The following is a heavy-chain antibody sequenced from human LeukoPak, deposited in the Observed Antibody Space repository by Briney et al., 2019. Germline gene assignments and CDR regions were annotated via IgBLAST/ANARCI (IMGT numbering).Heavy chain of an antibody. CDR2: INPNSGGT. V-gene: IGHV1-2*02. Sequence: ASVKVSCKASGYTFTGYYMHWVRQAPGQGLEWMGWINPNSGGTNYAQKFQGRVTMTRDTSISTAYMELSRLRSDDTAVYYCARDYYGSGSYLYNWFDPWGREPWSPSPQ. CDR1: GYTFTGYY. D-gene: IGHD3-10*01. CDR3: ARDYYGSGSYLYNWFDP. J-gene: IGHJ5*02.